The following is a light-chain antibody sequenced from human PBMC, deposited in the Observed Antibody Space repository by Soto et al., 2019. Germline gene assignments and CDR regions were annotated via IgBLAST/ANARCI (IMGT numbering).Light chain of an antibody. J-gene: IGLJ2*01. CDR1: SSDVGGSNF. CDR3: SSYARNRDVV. Sequence: QSVLTQPASVSASPGQSITISCTGTSSDVGGSNFVSWYQQHPGKPPKLIIYDVATRPSGVSNRFSGSKSGSTASLTISGLQAEDEADYYCSSYARNRDVVFGGGTKVTVL. V-gene: IGLV2-23*02. CDR2: DVA.